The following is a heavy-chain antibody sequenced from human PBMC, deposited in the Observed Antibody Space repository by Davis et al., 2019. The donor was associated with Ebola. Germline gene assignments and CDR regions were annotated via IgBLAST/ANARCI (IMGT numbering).Heavy chain of an antibody. Sequence: AASVKVSCKVSGGTFDAYAFNWVRQVPGQALLSLRTVVPLVGVVNYAEKFEDRVTITADKPTTTVYMEVNRLRAEDSGVYYCARVSGWGPYNWFDPWGQGTLVTVSS. CDR3: ARVSGWGPYNWFDP. J-gene: IGHJ5*02. V-gene: IGHV1-69*04. CDR2: VVPLVGVV. CDR1: GGTFDAYA. D-gene: IGHD6-19*01.